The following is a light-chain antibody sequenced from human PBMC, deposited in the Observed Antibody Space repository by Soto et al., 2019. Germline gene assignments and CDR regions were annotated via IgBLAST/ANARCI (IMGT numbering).Light chain of an antibody. Sequence: IQLTQSPSSLSASVGDRVTITCRASQDISSYLGWYQQKPGKAPNLLIYAASTLQSGVPSRFSGSGSGTDFTLTISCLQSEDFATYYCQQYYSYPLAFGGGTKVDI. CDR3: QQYYSYPLA. V-gene: IGKV1-9*01. CDR1: QDISSY. CDR2: AAS. J-gene: IGKJ4*01.